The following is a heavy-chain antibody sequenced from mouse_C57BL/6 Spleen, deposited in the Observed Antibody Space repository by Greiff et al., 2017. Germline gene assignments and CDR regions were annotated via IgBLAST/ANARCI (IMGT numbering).Heavy chain of an antibody. V-gene: IGHV14-3*01. CDR1: GFNIKNTY. CDR3: ARGITTVVATNYYAMDY. J-gene: IGHJ4*01. CDR2: IDPANGNT. Sequence: VQLQQSVAELVRPGASVKLSCTASGFNIKNTYMHWVKQRPEQGLEWIGRIDPANGNTKYAPKFQGKATITADTSSNTAYLQLSSLTSEDTAIXYCARGITTVVATNYYAMDYWGQGTSVTVSS. D-gene: IGHD1-1*01.